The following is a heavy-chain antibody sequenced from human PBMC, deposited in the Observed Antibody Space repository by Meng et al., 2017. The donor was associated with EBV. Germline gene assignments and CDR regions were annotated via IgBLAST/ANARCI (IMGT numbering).Heavy chain of an antibody. V-gene: IGHV4-39*01. CDR2: VHYTGST. Sequence: QLQLRESGPGPVKPSETLSLTCPVPGDSISSFYYWGWIRQPPGRGLEWIGSVHYTGSTYYSPSLKSRVTVSVDTSKNQFSLRLTSVTAADTAVYYCARPFPSWQSPRLDPFGAWGQGTLVTVS. J-gene: IGHJ5*02. D-gene: IGHD6-19*01. CDR3: ARPFPSWQSPRLDPFGA. CDR1: GDSISSFYY.